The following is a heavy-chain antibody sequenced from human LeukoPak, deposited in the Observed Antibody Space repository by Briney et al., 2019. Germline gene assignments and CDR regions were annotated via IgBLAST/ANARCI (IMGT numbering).Heavy chain of an antibody. J-gene: IGHJ4*02. CDR1: GFTFSSYA. V-gene: IGHV3-23*01. Sequence: GGSLRLSCAASGFTFSSYAMSWVRQAPGKGLEWVSAISGSGGSTYYADPVKGRFTISRDNSKNTLFLQVNSLRAEDTAVYYCAKVLDDYIWGSYRYFDYWGQGTLVTVSS. D-gene: IGHD3-16*02. CDR2: ISGSGGST. CDR3: AKVLDDYIWGSYRYFDY.